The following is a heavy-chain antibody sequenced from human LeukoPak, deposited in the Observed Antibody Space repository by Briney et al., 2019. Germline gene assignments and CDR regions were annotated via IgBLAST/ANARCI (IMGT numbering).Heavy chain of an antibody. CDR3: ARAPSEIGGYYPEYFRH. CDR2: IKSDGRT. Sequence: GGSLRLSCAASGFTLSSYWMHWVRQAPGKGLVWVSRIKSDGRTDYADSVKGRFTISRDNAKNTVSLQMNSLRAEDTGVYYCARAPSEIGGYYPEYFRHWGQGTLVIVSS. J-gene: IGHJ1*01. V-gene: IGHV3-74*01. D-gene: IGHD3-22*01. CDR1: GFTLSSYW.